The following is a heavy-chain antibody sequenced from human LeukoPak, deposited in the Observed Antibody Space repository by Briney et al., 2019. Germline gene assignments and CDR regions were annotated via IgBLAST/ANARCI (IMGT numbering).Heavy chain of an antibody. J-gene: IGHJ4*02. Sequence: GGSLRLSCAASGFTFSSYSMTWVRQAPGKGLEWVSYISSSSSTIYYADSVKGRFTISRDNAKNPLYLQMNSLRDEDTAVYYCARDGRHFDYWGQGTLVTVSS. CDR2: ISSSSSTI. V-gene: IGHV3-48*02. CDR1: GFTFSSYS. CDR3: ARDGRHFDY.